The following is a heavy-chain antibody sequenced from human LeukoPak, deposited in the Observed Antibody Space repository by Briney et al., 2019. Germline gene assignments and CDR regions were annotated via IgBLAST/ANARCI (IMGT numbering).Heavy chain of an antibody. CDR1: GYTFTSYA. Sequence: GASVKVSCKASGYTFTSYAISWVRQAPGQGLEWMGWNSTYNGDTDYAQKFQGRVTMTTDTYTSTAYMELRSLRSDDTAVYYCARTSFDFLWGTYRPAYFDYWGQGTLVIVSS. V-gene: IGHV1-18*01. J-gene: IGHJ4*02. CDR3: ARTSFDFLWGTYRPAYFDY. CDR2: NSTYNGDT. D-gene: IGHD3-16*02.